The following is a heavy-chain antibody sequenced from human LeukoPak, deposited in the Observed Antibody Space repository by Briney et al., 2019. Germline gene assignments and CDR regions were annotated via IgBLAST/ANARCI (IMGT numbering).Heavy chain of an antibody. J-gene: IGHJ4*02. CDR1: GGTFSNYH. CDR2: INPNSGGT. CDR3: ARDQHACPDY. V-gene: IGHV1-2*02. D-gene: IGHD2-21*01. Sequence: ASVKVSCKASGGTFSNYHINWVRQAPGQGLEWMGWINPNSGGTNYAQKFQGRVTMTRDTSISTAYMELSRLRSDDTAVYYCARDQHACPDYWGQGTLVTVSS.